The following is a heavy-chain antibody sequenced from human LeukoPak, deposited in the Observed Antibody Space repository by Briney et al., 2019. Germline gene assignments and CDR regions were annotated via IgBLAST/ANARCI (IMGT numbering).Heavy chain of an antibody. CDR3: ARHQSGTNWFDP. D-gene: IGHD1-7*01. CDR1: GGSISSYY. V-gene: IGHV4-59*08. Sequence: SETLSLTCTVSGGSISSYYWSWIRQPPGKGLEWIAYIYYSGSTNYNPSLKSRVTTSVDTSKNQFSLKLSSVTAADTAVFYCARHQSGTNWFDPWGQGTLVTVSS. J-gene: IGHJ5*02. CDR2: IYYSGST.